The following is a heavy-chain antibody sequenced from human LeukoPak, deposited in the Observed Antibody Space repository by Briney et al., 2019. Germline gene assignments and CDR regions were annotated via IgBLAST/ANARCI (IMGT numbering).Heavy chain of an antibody. CDR1: GFTFSSYG. J-gene: IGHJ4*02. CDR2: ISYDGSNK. D-gene: IGHD3-10*01. CDR3: AKGFGELFFPLDY. Sequence: TGRSLRLSCAASGFTFSSYGMHWVRQAPGKGLEWVAVISYDGSNKYYADSVKGRFTISRDNSKNTLYLQMNSLRAEDTAVYYCAKGFGELFFPLDYWGQGTLVTVSS. V-gene: IGHV3-30*18.